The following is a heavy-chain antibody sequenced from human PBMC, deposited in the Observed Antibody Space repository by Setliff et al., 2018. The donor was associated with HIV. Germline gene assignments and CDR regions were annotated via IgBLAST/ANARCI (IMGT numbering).Heavy chain of an antibody. Sequence: SETLSLTCTVSGGSISSGSYYWSWTRQPAGKGLEWIGHIYSTGDTNYNPSLKSRVTLSADTSKNQLSLSLTSVTAADTAVYYCARPRRDGYYDAFDIWGQGTMVTVSS. CDR3: ARPRRDGYYDAFDI. CDR1: GGSISSGSYY. J-gene: IGHJ3*02. CDR2: IYSTGDT. V-gene: IGHV4-61*09. D-gene: IGHD1-26*01.